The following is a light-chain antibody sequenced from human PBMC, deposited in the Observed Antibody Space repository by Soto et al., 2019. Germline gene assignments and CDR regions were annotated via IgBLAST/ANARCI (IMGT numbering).Light chain of an antibody. CDR3: QQFYAFPRT. CDR2: TAA. Sequence: DIQLTQSPSFLFASVGDKVTITCRASQGIANFLAWFQQKPGRAPNLLIYTAATLQGGVPSRFSGSGSGTEFTLTITSLQAEDFATYYCQQFYAFPRTFGQGTKVDIK. CDR1: QGIANF. V-gene: IGKV1-9*01. J-gene: IGKJ1*01.